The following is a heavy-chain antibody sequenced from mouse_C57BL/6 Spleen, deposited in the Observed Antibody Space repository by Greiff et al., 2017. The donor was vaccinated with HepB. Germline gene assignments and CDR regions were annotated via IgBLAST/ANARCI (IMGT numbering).Heavy chain of an antibody. J-gene: IGHJ2*01. D-gene: IGHD1-1*02. CDR2: INPSSGYT. CDR1: GYTFTSYT. V-gene: IGHV1-4*01. CDR3: ARGVVYYFDY. Sequence: VQLVESGAELARPGASVKMSCKASGYTFTSYTMHWVKQRPGQGLEWIGYINPSSGYTKYNQKFKDKATLTADKSSSTAYMQLSSLTSEDSAVYYCARGVVYYFDYWGQGTTLTVSS.